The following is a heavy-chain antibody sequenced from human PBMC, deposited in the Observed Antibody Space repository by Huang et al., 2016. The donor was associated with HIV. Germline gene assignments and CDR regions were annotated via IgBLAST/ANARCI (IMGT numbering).Heavy chain of an antibody. D-gene: IGHD6-13*01. CDR2: INTNTGNP. Sequence: QVQLVQSGSELKKPGASVKVSCKASGYTFTSYAMNWVRQAPGQGLAWMGGINTNTGNPTYAQGFTGRFVVSLDTSVSTAYLQISSLKAEDTAVYDCARGVYSSSWAPFDYWGQGTLVTVSS. CDR1: GYTFTSYA. V-gene: IGHV7-4-1*02. CDR3: ARGVYSSSWAPFDY. J-gene: IGHJ4*02.